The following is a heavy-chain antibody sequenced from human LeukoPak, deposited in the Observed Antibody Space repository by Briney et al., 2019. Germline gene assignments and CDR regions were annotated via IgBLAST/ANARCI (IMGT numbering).Heavy chain of an antibody. Sequence: SETLSLTCTVSGGSISSSSYYWGWIRQPPGKGLEWIGSLYYSGSTYYNPSLKSRVTMSVDTSKNQFSPKMNSATAADTAVYFCARGGPTYYYDSSGYPLDYWGQGTLVTVSS. V-gene: IGHV4-39*07. CDR1: GGSISSSSYY. J-gene: IGHJ4*02. CDR2: LYYSGST. CDR3: ARGGPTYYYDSSGYPLDY. D-gene: IGHD3-22*01.